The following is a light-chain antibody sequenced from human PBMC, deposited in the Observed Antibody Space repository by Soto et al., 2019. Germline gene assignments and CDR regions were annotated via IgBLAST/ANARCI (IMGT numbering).Light chain of an antibody. CDR1: SGDIGGYDY. Sequence: QSALTQPPCASGSPGQSVTISCTGTSGDIGGYDYVSWYQQHPGKAPKLMIYEVTKRPLGVPDRFSGSKSGNTASLTVSGLQAEDEADYYCSSYAGSNNPYVFGTGTKLTVL. V-gene: IGLV2-8*01. J-gene: IGLJ1*01. CDR2: EVT. CDR3: SSYAGSNNPYV.